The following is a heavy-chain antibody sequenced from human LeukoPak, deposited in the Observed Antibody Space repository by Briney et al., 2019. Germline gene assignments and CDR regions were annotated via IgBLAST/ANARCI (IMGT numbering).Heavy chain of an antibody. Sequence: PGGSLRLSCAASGFTFSANWMTWVRQAPGRGLEWVANIEPDGSVKYYLDSVKGRFTISRDNAKNSLYLQMNSLRVEDTAVYYCARDTGPLSFGDQGGQGTLVTVSS. D-gene: IGHD3-10*01. CDR2: IEPDGSVK. J-gene: IGHJ4*02. CDR3: ARDTGPLSFGDQ. CDR1: GFTFSANW. V-gene: IGHV3-7*04.